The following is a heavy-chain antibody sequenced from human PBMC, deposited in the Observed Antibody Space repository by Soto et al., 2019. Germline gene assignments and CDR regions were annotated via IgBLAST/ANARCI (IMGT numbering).Heavy chain of an antibody. CDR2: VNNDGLST. CDR1: GFIFSPHW. D-gene: IGHD2-15*01. J-gene: IGHJ5*02. V-gene: IGHV3-74*01. Sequence: QLVQSGGGLVQPGGSLRLSCVASGFIFSPHWLHWVRQTPEKGLVWIARVNNDGLSTIYADSVKGRFPISRDNAKNAVFMQMNSLTAEETAVYVCVRELCTVDDCYSRGWFDLWGQGTLVTVSS. CDR3: VRELCTVDDCYSRGWFDL.